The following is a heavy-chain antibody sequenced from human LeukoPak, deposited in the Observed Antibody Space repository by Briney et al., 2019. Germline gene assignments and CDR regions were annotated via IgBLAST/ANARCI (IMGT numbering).Heavy chain of an antibody. CDR2: IIPIFGTA. Sequence: SVKVSCKASGGTFSSYAISWVRQAPGQGLEWMGGIIPIFGTANYAQKFQGRVTITADESTSTAYMELSSLRSEDTAGYYCATSSTSAAKGHYYYYMDVWGKGTTATVS. CDR1: GGTFSSYA. CDR3: ATSSTSAAKGHYYYYMDV. V-gene: IGHV1-69*13. J-gene: IGHJ6*03. D-gene: IGHD2-2*01.